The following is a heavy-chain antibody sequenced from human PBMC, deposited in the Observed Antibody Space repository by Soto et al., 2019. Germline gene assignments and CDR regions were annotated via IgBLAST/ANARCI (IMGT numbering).Heavy chain of an antibody. Sequence: ASVKVSCKVSGYTLTELSMHWVRQAPGKGLEWMGGFDPEDGETIYAQKFQGRVTMTEDTSTDTAYMELSSLRSEDTAVYYCAVGGSRVVPAAIDFSGQGTLVTVSS. CDR2: FDPEDGET. CDR1: GYTLTELS. CDR3: AVGGSRVVPAAIDF. D-gene: IGHD2-2*01. V-gene: IGHV1-24*01. J-gene: IGHJ4*02.